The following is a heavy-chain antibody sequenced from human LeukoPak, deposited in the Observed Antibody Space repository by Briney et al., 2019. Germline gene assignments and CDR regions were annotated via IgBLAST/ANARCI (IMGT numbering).Heavy chain of an antibody. CDR1: GFTFSSYA. V-gene: IGHV3-15*04. D-gene: IGHD6-13*01. CDR2: IERKTDGATT. CDR3: TTHRGYSSSPTFDY. Sequence: GGSLRLSCAASGFTFSSYAMSWVRQAPGKGLEWVGRIERKTDGATTDYAAPVKGRFTISRDDSKNTLYPQMNSLKTEDTAVYYCTTHRGYSSSPTFDYWGQGTLVTVPS. J-gene: IGHJ4*02.